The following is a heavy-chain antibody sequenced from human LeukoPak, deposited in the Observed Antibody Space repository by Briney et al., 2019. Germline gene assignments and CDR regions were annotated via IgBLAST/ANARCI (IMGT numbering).Heavy chain of an antibody. D-gene: IGHD2-21*02. V-gene: IGHV1-3*01. Sequence: ASVKVSCKASGYTFIDYTMHWVRQAPGQRLEWMGWINAGNGNTKYSQKFQGRVTITRDTSASTAYMELSSLRSEDTAVYYCAGAYCGGDCYSGYYYGMDVWGQGTTVTVSS. CDR2: INAGNGNT. CDR3: AGAYCGGDCYSGYYYGMDV. CDR1: GYTFIDYT. J-gene: IGHJ6*02.